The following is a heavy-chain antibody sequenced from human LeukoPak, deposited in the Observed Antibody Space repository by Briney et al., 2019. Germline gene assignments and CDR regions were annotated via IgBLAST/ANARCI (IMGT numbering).Heavy chain of an antibody. CDR2: ISADGGTT. J-gene: IGHJ4*02. D-gene: IGHD3-3*01. CDR1: GFTFDDYP. Sequence: GGSLRLSCAASGFTFDDYPMHWVRQLPGKSLEWVSLISADGGTTYYADSFKGRFTISRDNSRNSLFLQMNSLRTEDTALYYCARRSDSDYWGQGTLVTVSS. CDR3: ARRSDSDY. V-gene: IGHV3-43*02.